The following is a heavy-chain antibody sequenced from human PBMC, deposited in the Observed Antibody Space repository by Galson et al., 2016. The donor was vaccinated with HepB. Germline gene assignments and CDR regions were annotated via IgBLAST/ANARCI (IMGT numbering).Heavy chain of an antibody. J-gene: IGHJ4*02. V-gene: IGHV3-23*01. Sequence: SLRLSCAASGFIFSRYAMSWVRQAPGKGLEWVSGINGAGGSTYYADSVKGRFTISRDNSNNTLYLQMSSLKVEDTAMYYCAKDRYWNRDFDYWGQGNLVTVSS. D-gene: IGHD1-1*01. CDR1: GFIFSRYA. CDR3: AKDRYWNRDFDY. CDR2: INGAGGST.